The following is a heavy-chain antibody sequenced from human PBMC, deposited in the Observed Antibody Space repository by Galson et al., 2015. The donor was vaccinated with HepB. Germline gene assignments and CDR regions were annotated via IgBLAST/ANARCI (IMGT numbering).Heavy chain of an antibody. Sequence: SLRLSCAASGFTFGDYAMSWVRQAPGKGLEWVGFIRSKAYGGTTEYAASVKGRFTISRDDSKSIAYLQMNSLKTEDTAVYYCTRDILTGYYTRGPDDYWGQGTLVTVSS. CDR2: IRSKAYGGTT. V-gene: IGHV3-49*04. CDR3: TRDILTGYYTRGPDDY. J-gene: IGHJ4*02. CDR1: GFTFGDYA. D-gene: IGHD3-9*01.